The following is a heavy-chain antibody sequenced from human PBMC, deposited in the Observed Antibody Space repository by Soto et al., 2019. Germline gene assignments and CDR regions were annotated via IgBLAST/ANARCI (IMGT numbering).Heavy chain of an antibody. Sequence: QVQLQESGPGLAKPSETLSLTCSVSGASVSRGSYYWNWIRQPPGKGLEWIGYVYDGGITNYNPSLKSRVTISADAPKNQFSLKLTSVTAADTAVYYCARAYEALDIWGQGTRVTVSS. J-gene: IGHJ3*02. V-gene: IGHV4-61*01. CDR3: ARAYEALDI. CDR1: GASVSRGSYY. CDR2: VYDGGIT.